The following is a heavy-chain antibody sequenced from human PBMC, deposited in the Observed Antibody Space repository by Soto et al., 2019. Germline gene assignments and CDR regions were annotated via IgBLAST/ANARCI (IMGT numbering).Heavy chain of an antibody. CDR3: VRGRSYSVYDF. CDR1: GGSISGHS. V-gene: IGHV4-4*07. J-gene: IGHJ4*02. D-gene: IGHD5-12*01. CDR2: IYPSGST. Sequence: SETLSLTCTVSGGSISGHSWIWIRQPAGRGLEWIGHIYPSGSTSYNPSLRSRVTMSLDTSNNQIFLNLTSVTAADTAVFYCVRGRSYSVYDFWGQGTPVTVSS.